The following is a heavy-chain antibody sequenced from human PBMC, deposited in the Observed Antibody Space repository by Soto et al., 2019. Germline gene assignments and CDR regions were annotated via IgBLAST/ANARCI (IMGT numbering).Heavy chain of an antibody. CDR2: INPSCGST. CDR3: AAGQVVVTDIDY. CDR1: GYTFTSYY. V-gene: IGHV1-46*01. D-gene: IGHD2-21*02. Sequence: GASVKVSCKASGYTFTSYYIHWVRQAPGQGLEWMGIINPSCGSTSYAQKFQGRVTMTRDTSTSTVYMELSSLRSEDTAVYYCAAGQVVVTDIDYWGQGTMVTVSS. J-gene: IGHJ4*02.